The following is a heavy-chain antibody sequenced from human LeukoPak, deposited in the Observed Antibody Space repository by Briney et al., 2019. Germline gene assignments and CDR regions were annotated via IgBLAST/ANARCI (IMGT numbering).Heavy chain of an antibody. CDR3: ARDVHGDYGSGWFDP. Sequence: ASVKLSCKTSGGTFNNSAISWVRQAPGQGLEWLGGIMPLFGTAGYSQKFQGRVTITKDESTRTVYLELTSLTSDDTAVYYCARDVHGDYGSGWFDPWGQGTLVSVSS. V-gene: IGHV1-69*05. D-gene: IGHD4-17*01. CDR1: GGTFNNSA. J-gene: IGHJ5*02. CDR2: IMPLFGTA.